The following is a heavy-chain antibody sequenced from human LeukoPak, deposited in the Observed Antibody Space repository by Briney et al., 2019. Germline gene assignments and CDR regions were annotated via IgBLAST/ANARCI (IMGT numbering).Heavy chain of an antibody. CDR2: IYHSRST. CDR3: AREGSIVGDAFDI. Sequence: SETLSLTCAVSGGSISSSNWWSWVRQPPGKGLEWIGEIYHSRSTNYNPSLKSRVTISVDESKNQFSLKLTSVTAADTAVYYCAREGSIVGDAFDIWGQGTMVTVSS. CDR1: GGSISSSNW. D-gene: IGHD3-22*01. J-gene: IGHJ3*02. V-gene: IGHV4-4*02.